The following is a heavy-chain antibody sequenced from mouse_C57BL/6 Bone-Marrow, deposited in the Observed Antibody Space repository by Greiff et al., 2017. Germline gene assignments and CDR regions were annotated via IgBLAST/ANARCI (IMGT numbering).Heavy chain of an antibody. Sequence: QVQLQQSGPGLVAPSQSLSITCTVSGFSLTSYGVHWVRQPPGQGLEWLVVIWSDGSTTYNSALKSRLSISKDNSKSQVFLKMNSLQTDDTAMYYCARHHYYGSSYAMDYWGQGTSVTVSS. CDR2: IWSDGST. J-gene: IGHJ4*01. D-gene: IGHD1-1*01. V-gene: IGHV2-6-1*01. CDR3: ARHHYYGSSYAMDY. CDR1: GFSLTSYG.